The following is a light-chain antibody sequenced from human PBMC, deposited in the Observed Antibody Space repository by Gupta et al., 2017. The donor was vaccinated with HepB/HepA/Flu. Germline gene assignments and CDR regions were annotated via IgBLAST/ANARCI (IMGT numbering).Light chain of an antibody. CDR2: GAS. V-gene: IGKV3-20*01. CDR3: HQLGSSPYT. CDR1: QSVRSSY. J-gene: IGKJ2*01. Sequence: ETVLTQSPGTLSLSPGERATLSCRASQSVRSSYLVWYQQKPGQAPRLLINGASSRATGITDRFSGSGSGTDFTLTISRLEPEDFAVYYCHQLGSSPYTFGQGTKLEIK.